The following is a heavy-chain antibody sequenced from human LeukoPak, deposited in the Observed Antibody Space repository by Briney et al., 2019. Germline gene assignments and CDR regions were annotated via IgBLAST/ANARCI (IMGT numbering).Heavy chain of an antibody. J-gene: IGHJ4*02. CDR2: IIPILGIA. V-gene: IGHV1-69*04. CDR3: ARVSRDSSGSPHPFFDY. Sequence: ASVKVSCKASGGTFSSYAISWVRQAPGQGLEWMGRIIPILGIANCAQKFQGRVTITADKSTSTAYMELSSLRSEDTAVYYCARVSRDSSGSPHPFFDYWGQGTLVTVSS. CDR1: GGTFSSYA. D-gene: IGHD3-22*01.